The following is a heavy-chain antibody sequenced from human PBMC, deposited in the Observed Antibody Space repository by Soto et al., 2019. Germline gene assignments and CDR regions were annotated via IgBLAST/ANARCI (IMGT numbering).Heavy chain of an antibody. D-gene: IGHD1-26*01. CDR1: GFSLSNARMG. V-gene: IGHV2-26*01. CDR2: IFSNDEK. J-gene: IGHJ4*02. Sequence: QVTLKESGPVLVKPTETLTLTCTVSGFSLSNARMGVSWIRQPPGKALEWLAHIFSNDEKSYSTSLKSRLSISQDNSKSQVVLTMTNMDPVDTATYYCARILVVGATTKWPYYFDYWRQGPLVTVSS. CDR3: ARILVVGATTKWPYYFDY.